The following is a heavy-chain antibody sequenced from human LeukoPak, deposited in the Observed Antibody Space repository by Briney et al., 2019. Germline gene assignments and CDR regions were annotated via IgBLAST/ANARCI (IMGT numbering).Heavy chain of an antibody. CDR1: DDSFSSHY. Sequence: SETLSLTCAVSDDSFSSHYWTWIRQPPGKGLEWIGYISYIGSTNYNPSLKSRVTISIGTSKNQFSLKLTSVTAADTTVYYCARDLVTVTKGFDIWGQGTVVSVSS. CDR2: ISYIGST. V-gene: IGHV4-59*11. J-gene: IGHJ3*02. CDR3: ARDLVTVTKGFDI. D-gene: IGHD4-17*01.